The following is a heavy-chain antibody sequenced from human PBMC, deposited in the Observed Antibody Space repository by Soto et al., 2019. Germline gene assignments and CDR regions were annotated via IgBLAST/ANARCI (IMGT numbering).Heavy chain of an antibody. CDR1: GFSLSASGVG. CDR2: IYWDDAK. Sequence: QITLKESGPTLVKPTQTLTLTCTFSGFSLSASGVGVGWIRQPPGKALEWLAIIYWDDAKHYSPSLKRSLTITKATSKNQVVLKRPKIEPVDPAKYSCAIKGGGDRILDYWGQGTLVTVSS. V-gene: IGHV2-5*02. D-gene: IGHD3-16*01. J-gene: IGHJ4*02. CDR3: AIKGGGDRILDY.